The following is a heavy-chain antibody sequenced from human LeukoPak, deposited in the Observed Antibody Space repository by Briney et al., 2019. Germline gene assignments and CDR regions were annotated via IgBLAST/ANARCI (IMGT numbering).Heavy chain of an antibody. CDR2: IIPIFGTA. D-gene: IGHD2-2*01. Sequence: ASVKVSCKASGGTFSSYAISWARQAPGQGLEWMGGIIPIFGTANYAQKFQGRVTITTDESTSTAYMELSSLRSEDTAVCYCARGGRYCSSTSCPGDYWGQGTLVTVSS. CDR1: GGTFSSYA. J-gene: IGHJ4*02. CDR3: ARGGRYCSSTSCPGDY. V-gene: IGHV1-69*05.